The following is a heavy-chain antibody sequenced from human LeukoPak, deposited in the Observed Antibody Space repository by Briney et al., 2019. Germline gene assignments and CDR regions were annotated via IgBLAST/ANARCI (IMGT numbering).Heavy chain of an antibody. CDR2: ISSSGSTI. CDR1: GFTLGSYD. D-gene: IGHD3-9*01. J-gene: IGHJ6*03. Sequence: HPGGSLRLSCAASGFTLGSYDMNWVRQAPGKGLEWVSYISSSGSTIYYADSVKGRFTISRDNAKNSLYLQMSSLRAEDMAVYYCTAQLKQYYDILTGYPYYYMDVWGKGTTVTVSS. V-gene: IGHV3-48*03. CDR3: TAQLKQYYDILTGYPYYYMDV.